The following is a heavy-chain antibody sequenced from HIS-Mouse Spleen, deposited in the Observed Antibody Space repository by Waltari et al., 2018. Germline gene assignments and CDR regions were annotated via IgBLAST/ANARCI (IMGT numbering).Heavy chain of an antibody. V-gene: IGHV4-39*07. CDR2: NYYSGST. J-gene: IGHJ2*01. Sequence: QLQLQESGPGLVKPSETLSLTCTVSGGSISSSSYYCGWIRQPPGKGLEWIWGNYYSGSTYYNPDLKSRVTISVDTSKNQFSLKLSSVTAADTAVYYCAREIPYSSSWYDWYFDLWGRGTLVTVSS. CDR1: GGSISSSSYY. CDR3: AREIPYSSSWYDWYFDL. D-gene: IGHD6-13*01.